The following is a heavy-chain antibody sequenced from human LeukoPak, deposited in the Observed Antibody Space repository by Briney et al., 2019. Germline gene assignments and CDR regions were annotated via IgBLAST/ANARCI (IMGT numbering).Heavy chain of an antibody. V-gene: IGHV4-59*08. CDR2: IYYSGNT. D-gene: IGHD2-2*01. CDR1: GASISGYY. CDR3: ARGSLEVDSDPDAFDI. Sequence: SETLSLTCTVSGASISGYYWSWIRQPPGKGLEWIGYIYYSGNTNYNPSLNSRVTISVDTSKNQFSLKLNSVTAADTAVYYCARGSLEVDSDPDAFDIWGQGTMVTVSS. J-gene: IGHJ3*02.